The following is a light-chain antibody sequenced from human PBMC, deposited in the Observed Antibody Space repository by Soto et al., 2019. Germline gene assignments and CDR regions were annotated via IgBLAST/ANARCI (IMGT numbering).Light chain of an antibody. CDR1: QSVSSF. J-gene: IGKJ4*01. V-gene: IGKV3-11*01. CDR2: DIS. CDR3: QQRSNWPLT. Sequence: EIVLTQSPATLSLSPGERATLSCRASQSVSSFLAWYQQKPGQAPRLLIYDISNRATGIPARFSGSGSGTDFTLTISGLEPEDFAVYYCQQRSNWPLTFGGGTKVDIK.